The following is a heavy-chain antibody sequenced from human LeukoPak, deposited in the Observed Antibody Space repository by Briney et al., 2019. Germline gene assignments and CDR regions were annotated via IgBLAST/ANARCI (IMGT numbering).Heavy chain of an antibody. CDR1: GFTFSSYS. CDR3: ARGYSSGWDY. CDR2: ISSSSSYI. D-gene: IGHD6-19*01. Sequence: GGSLRLSCAASGFTFSSYSMNWVRQAPGKGLEWVSSISSSSSYIYYADSVKGRFTISRHNVKNSLYLQMNSLRAEDTAVYYCARGYSSGWDYWGQGTLVTVSS. V-gene: IGHV3-21*01. J-gene: IGHJ4*02.